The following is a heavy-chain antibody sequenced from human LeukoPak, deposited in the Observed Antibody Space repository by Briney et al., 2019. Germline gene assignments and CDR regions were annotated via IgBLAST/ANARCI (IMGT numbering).Heavy chain of an antibody. D-gene: IGHD6-13*01. Sequence: ASVKVSCKACGYTFTDYYMHWVRQAPGQGLEWMGRINPNSGGTKYAQKFHGRVIMTRATSISTAYMELNRLTSDDTAVYYCAKCGDFIAASYNWFDPWGPGTLVTVSS. CDR1: GYTFTDYY. CDR2: INPNSGGT. J-gene: IGHJ5*02. CDR3: AKCGDFIAASYNWFDP. V-gene: IGHV1-2*06.